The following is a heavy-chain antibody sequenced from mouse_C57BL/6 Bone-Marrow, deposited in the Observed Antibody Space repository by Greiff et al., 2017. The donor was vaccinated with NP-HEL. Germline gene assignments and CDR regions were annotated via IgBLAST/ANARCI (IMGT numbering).Heavy chain of an antibody. J-gene: IGHJ2*01. CDR3: ARSTGGGFDY. CDR2: IDPSDSYT. V-gene: IGHV1-69*01. CDR1: GYTFTSYW. Sequence: QVQLKQPGAELVMPGASVKLSCKASGYTFTSYWMHWVKQRPGQGLEWIGEIDPSDSYTNYNQKFKGKSTLTVDKSSSTAYMQLSSLTSEDSAVYYCARSTGGGFDYWGQGTTLTVSS. D-gene: IGHD4-1*02.